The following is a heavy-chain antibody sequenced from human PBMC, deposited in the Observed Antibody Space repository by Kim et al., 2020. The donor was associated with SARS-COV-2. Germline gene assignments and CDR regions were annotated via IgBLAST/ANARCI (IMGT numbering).Heavy chain of an antibody. J-gene: IGHJ3*01. Sequence: SETLSLTCTVSGGSISNYYWSWIRQPPGKGLEWIGYIYYSGSTNYNPSLQSRVTMSVNTSKIQFSLKVSSVTAADTAVYYCARGILGFCSSSNCPEGAF. D-gene: IGHD2-2*01. V-gene: IGHV4-59*01. CDR1: GGSISNYY. CDR3: ARGILGFCSSSNCPEGAF. CDR2: IYYSGST.